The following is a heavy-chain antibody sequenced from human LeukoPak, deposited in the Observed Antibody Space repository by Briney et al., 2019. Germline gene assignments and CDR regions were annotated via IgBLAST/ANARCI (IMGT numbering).Heavy chain of an antibody. J-gene: IGHJ4*02. CDR1: GFTVSSNY. CDR2: IYSGGST. Sequence: GGSLRLSCAASGFTVSSNYMSWVRQAPGEGLEWVSAIYSGGSTYYADSVKGRFTISRDNSKNTLYLQMNSLRAEDTAVYYCASCKDGYNYFGYWGQGTLVTVSS. D-gene: IGHD5-24*01. V-gene: IGHV3-53*01. CDR3: ASCKDGYNYFGY.